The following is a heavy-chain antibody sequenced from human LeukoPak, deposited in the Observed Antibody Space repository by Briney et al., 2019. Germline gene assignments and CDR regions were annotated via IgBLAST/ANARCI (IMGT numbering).Heavy chain of an antibody. V-gene: IGHV7-4-1*02. J-gene: IGHJ5*02. CDR2: INTNTGNP. CDR3: ARSRRVGYCSSTSSLNWFDP. Sequence: ASVKVSCKASGYTFTSYAMNWVRQAPGQGLEWMGWINTNTGNPTYAQGFTGRFVFSLDTSVSTAYLQISSLKAEDTAVYYCARSRRVGYCSSTSSLNWFDPWGQGTLVTVSS. CDR1: GYTFTSYA. D-gene: IGHD2-2*01.